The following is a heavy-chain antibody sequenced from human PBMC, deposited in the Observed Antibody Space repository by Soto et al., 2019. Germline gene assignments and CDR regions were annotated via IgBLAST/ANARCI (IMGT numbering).Heavy chain of an antibody. J-gene: IGHJ6*03. D-gene: IGHD3-10*01. Sequence: PGGSLRLSCAASGFTFSSYAMSWVRQAPGKGLEWVSVVSNTGGTSYYADSVKGRFTVSRDNSKNTLYLQMNSLRAEDTAVYYCAKHRFGTPGYMAVWGKGTTVTVSS. CDR1: GFTFSSYA. CDR3: AKHRFGTPGYMAV. CDR2: VSNTGGTS. V-gene: IGHV3-23*01.